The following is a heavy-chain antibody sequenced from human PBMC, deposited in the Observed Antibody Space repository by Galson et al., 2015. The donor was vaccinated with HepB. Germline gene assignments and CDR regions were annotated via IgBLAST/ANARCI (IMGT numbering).Heavy chain of an antibody. D-gene: IGHD2-15*01. CDR3: ARVNRPGGQLGYCSGGSCPDWLAFDI. J-gene: IGHJ3*02. CDR1: GGTFSSYA. CDR2: IIPILGIA. Sequence: SVKVSCKASGGTFSSYAISWVRQAPGQGLEWMGGIIPILGIANYAQKFQGRVTITADKSTSTAYMELSSLRSEDTAVYYCARVNRPGGQLGYCSGGSCPDWLAFDIWGQGTMVTVSS. V-gene: IGHV1-69*10.